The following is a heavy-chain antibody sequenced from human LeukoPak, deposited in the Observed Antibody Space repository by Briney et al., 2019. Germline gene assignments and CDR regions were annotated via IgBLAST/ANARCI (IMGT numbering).Heavy chain of an antibody. CDR1: GGSISSSTYY. J-gene: IGHJ4*02. D-gene: IGHD1-14*01. V-gene: IGHV4-39*01. CDR2: INYSGGT. Sequence: SETLSLTCTVSGGSISSSTYYWGWIRQPPGKGLQWIGSINYSGGTYYNPSLKSRVTISVDTSKNQFSLRLTSVTAADTAVYYCASRTPPSDFDYWGQGTLVTVSS. CDR3: ASRTPPSDFDY.